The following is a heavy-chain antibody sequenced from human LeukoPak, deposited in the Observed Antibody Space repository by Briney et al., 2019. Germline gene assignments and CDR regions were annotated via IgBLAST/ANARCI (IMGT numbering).Heavy chain of an antibody. J-gene: IGHJ4*02. D-gene: IGHD3-22*01. V-gene: IGHV3-72*01. CDR2: TRNKANSYTT. Sequence: GGSLRLSCAASGFTFSVHYMDWVRQAPGKGLEWVGRTRNKANSYTTEYAASVKGRFTISRDDSKNSLYLQMNGLKTEDTAVYYCARASYYYDSSGYLVYFDYWGQGTLVTVSS. CDR1: GFTFSVHY. CDR3: ARASYYYDSSGYLVYFDY.